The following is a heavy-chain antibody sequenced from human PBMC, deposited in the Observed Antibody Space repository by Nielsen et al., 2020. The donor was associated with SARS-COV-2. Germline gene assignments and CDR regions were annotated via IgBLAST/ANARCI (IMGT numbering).Heavy chain of an antibody. CDR3: ARDGDYGDYGGGFDY. CDR1: GGSISSSNW. J-gene: IGHJ4*02. D-gene: IGHD4-17*01. Sequence: SETLSLTCAVSGGSISSSNWWSWVRQPPGKGLEWIGEIYHSGSTNYNPSLKSRVTISVDKSKNQFSLKLSSVTAADTAVYYCARDGDYGDYGGGFDYWGQGTLVTVSS. V-gene: IGHV4-4*02. CDR2: IYHSGST.